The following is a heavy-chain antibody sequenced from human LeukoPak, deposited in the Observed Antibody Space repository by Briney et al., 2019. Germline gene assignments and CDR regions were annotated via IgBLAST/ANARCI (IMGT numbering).Heavy chain of an antibody. J-gene: IGHJ4*02. CDR1: GLTFSSYW. V-gene: IGHV3-7*01. CDR2: IEQDGSEK. Sequence: GGSLRLSCAISGLTFSSYWMTWVRQAPGKGLEVVANIEQDGSEKYYVDSVKGRFTISRDNAKNSLYLQMSSLRVEDTAVYYCARVGCTTTSCLANWGQGTLVTVSS. CDR3: ARVGCTTTSCLAN. D-gene: IGHD2-2*01.